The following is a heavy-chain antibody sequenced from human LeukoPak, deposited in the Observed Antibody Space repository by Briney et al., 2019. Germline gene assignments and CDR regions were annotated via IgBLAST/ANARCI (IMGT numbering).Heavy chain of an antibody. CDR3: ARRPGYSGYDPNWFDP. D-gene: IGHD5-12*01. CDR1: GYTFTSYG. J-gene: IGHJ5*02. CDR2: ISAYNGNT. Sequence: ASVKVSCKASGYTFTSYGISWVRQAPGQGLEWMGWISAYNGNTNYAQKLQGRVTMATDTSTSTAYMELRSLRPDDTAVYYCARRPGYSGYDPNWFDPWGQGTLVTVSS. V-gene: IGHV1-18*04.